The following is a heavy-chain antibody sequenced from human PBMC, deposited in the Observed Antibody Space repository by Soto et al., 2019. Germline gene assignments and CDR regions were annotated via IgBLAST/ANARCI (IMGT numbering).Heavy chain of an antibody. J-gene: IGHJ5*02. CDR3: AREIVTAGGNNYFDP. CDR1: GGTVASSHW. V-gene: IGHV4-4*02. CDR2: VYHTGDT. Sequence: QVRLQESGPRLVKPSGSLSLTCGVSGGTVASSHWWSWVRQSPGGGLEWIGNVYHTGDTNFNPSLQSRVTISVDKSNNQVSLRRNSLTAADTAVYFCAREIVTAGGNNYFDPWGPGTLVTVSS. D-gene: IGHD2-21*02.